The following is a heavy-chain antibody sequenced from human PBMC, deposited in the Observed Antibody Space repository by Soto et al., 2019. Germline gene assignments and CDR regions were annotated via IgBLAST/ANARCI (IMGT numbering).Heavy chain of an antibody. D-gene: IGHD5-18*01. CDR1: GFTFSSYG. CDR2: ISYDGSNK. CDR3: AKDRKVGYSYGPYYYYYYGMDV. V-gene: IGHV3-30*18. J-gene: IGHJ6*02. Sequence: GSLRLSCAASGFTFSSYGMHWVRQAPGKGLEWVAVISYDGSNKYYADSVKGRFTISRDNSKNTLYLQMNSLRAEDTAVYYCAKDRKVGYSYGPYYYYYYGMDVWGQGTTVTVSS.